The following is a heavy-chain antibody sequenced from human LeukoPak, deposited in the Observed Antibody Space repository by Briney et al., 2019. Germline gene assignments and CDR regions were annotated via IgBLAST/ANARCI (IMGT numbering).Heavy chain of an antibody. D-gene: IGHD6-13*01. Sequence: GASVKVSCKASGYSFTSYGITWVRQAPGQGLEWMGWISAYYGHTNYAQKLQGRVTMTTDTSTSTAYMELRSLRSDDTAVYYCAREPYSSSWSRHSPYYYYMDVWGKGTTVTVSS. CDR1: GYSFTSYG. V-gene: IGHV1-18*01. CDR2: ISAYYGHT. J-gene: IGHJ6*03. CDR3: AREPYSSSWSRHSPYYYYMDV.